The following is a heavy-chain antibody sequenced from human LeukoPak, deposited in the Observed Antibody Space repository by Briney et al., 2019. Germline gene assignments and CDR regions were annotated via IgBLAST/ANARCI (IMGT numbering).Heavy chain of an antibody. CDR1: GGSISSYY. D-gene: IGHD3-10*01. CDR2: IYYSGST. J-gene: IGHJ6*03. CDR3: AREDTMVRGVSFYFYYYMDV. V-gene: IGHV4-59*01. Sequence: SETLSLTCTVSGGSISSYYWSWIREPPGKGLEWIGDIYYSGSTNYNPSLKSRVTISVDTSKNQFSLKLSSVTAADTAVYYCAREDTMVRGVSFYFYYYMDVWGKGATVTVSS.